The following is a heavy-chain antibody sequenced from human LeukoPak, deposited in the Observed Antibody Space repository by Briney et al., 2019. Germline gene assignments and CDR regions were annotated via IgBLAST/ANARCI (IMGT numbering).Heavy chain of an antibody. CDR3: ARDRTAIQLWSGEFDY. CDR1: GGTFSSYA. CDR2: IIPIFGTA. V-gene: IGHV1-69*01. D-gene: IGHD5-18*01. J-gene: IGHJ4*02. Sequence: RASVKVSCKASGGTFSSYAISWVRQAPGQGLEWMGGIIPIFGTANYAQKFQGRVTITADESTSTAYMELSSLRSEDTAVYYCARDRTAIQLWSGEFDYWGQGTLVTVSS.